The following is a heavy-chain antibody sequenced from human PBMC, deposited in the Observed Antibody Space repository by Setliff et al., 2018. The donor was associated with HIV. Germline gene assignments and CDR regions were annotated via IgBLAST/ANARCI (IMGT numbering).Heavy chain of an antibody. D-gene: IGHD6-6*01. Sequence: PSETLSLTCTVSGGSIKSSSYYWGWIRQPPGKGLEWIGSIYYSGNTYYNPSLKSRVTISEDTSRNQFSLRLSSVTAADTAVYFCAGGLLSEFSSTWYRLDFWGQGILVTVSS. CDR2: IYYSGNT. CDR1: GGSIKSSSYY. CDR3: AGGLLSEFSSTWYRLDF. V-gene: IGHV4-39*07. J-gene: IGHJ4*02.